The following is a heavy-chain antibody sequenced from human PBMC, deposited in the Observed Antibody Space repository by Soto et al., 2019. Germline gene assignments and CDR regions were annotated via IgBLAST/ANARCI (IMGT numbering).Heavy chain of an antibody. CDR2: ISSSSSYI. CDR3: ARGPSAIFDY. Sequence: GGSLRLSCAASGFTFSSYSMNWVRQAPGKGLEWVSSISSSSSYIYYADSVKGRFTISRDSAKNSLYLQMNSLRAEDTAVYYCARGPSAIFDYWGQGTLVTVSS. CDR1: GFTFSSYS. J-gene: IGHJ4*02. V-gene: IGHV3-21*01.